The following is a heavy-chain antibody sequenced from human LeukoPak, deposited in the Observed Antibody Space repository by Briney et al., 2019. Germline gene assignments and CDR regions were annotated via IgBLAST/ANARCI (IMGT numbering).Heavy chain of an antibody. J-gene: IGHJ4*02. V-gene: IGHV1-69*05. CDR2: IIPIFGTA. D-gene: IGHD5-12*01. Sequence: EASVKVSCKASGGTFSSYAISWVRQAPGQGLGWMGGIIPIFGTANYAQKFQGRVTITTDESTSTAYMELSSLRSEDTAVYYCANERGYSGYDGGYYFDYWGQGTLVTVSS. CDR1: GGTFSSYA. CDR3: ANERGYSGYDGGYYFDY.